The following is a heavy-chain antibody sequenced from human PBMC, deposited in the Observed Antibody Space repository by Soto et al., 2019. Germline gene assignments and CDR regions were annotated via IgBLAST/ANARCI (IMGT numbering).Heavy chain of an antibody. CDR1: GFSLSTGGVG. Sequence: QITLKESGPALVKPTQTLTLTCTISGFSLSTGGVGVGWIRQPPGKALEWLALIYWDDDKRYSPSLRSRLTITKHTSKNQVVLTITNLHPVDTATYYCAHSRCGGDCLQSYSSHYYYGMDVWGQGTTVTVSS. V-gene: IGHV2-5*02. D-gene: IGHD2-21*02. J-gene: IGHJ6*02. CDR3: AHSRCGGDCLQSYSSHYYYGMDV. CDR2: IYWDDDK.